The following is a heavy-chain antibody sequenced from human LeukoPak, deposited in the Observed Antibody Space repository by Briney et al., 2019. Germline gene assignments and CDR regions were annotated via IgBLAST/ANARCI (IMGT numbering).Heavy chain of an antibody. CDR1: GFTFSSYA. Sequence: GGSLRLSCAASGFTFSSYAMHWVRQAPGKGLEWVAVISYDGSNKYYADSVKGRFTISRDNSKNTLYLQMNSLRAEDTAVYYCARDAGYSSGFLGYWGQGTLVTVSS. CDR3: ARDAGYSSGFLGY. D-gene: IGHD6-19*01. J-gene: IGHJ4*02. CDR2: ISYDGSNK. V-gene: IGHV3-30-3*01.